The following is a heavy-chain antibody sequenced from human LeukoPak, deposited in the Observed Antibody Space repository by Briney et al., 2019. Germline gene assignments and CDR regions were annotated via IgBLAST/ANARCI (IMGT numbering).Heavy chain of an antibody. CDR3: ATDGPLYDSSGMPDY. CDR2: FDPEDGET. D-gene: IGHD3-22*01. J-gene: IGHJ4*02. CDR1: GYTLTELS. Sequence: ASVKVSCKVSGYTLTELSVHWVRQAPGKGLEWMGGFDPEDGETIYAQKFQGRVTMTEDTSTDTAYMELSSLRSEDTAVYYCATDGPLYDSSGMPDYWGQGTLVTVSS. V-gene: IGHV1-24*01.